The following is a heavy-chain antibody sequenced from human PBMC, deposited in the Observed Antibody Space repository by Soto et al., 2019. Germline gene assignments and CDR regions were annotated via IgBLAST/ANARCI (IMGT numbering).Heavy chain of an antibody. CDR3: ARDGGRLRFLEWSNRYVDY. Sequence: PGGSLKISFAASGFTFSSYSMNWGRPAPGKGVERGSSISSSKSYIYYADSVKGRFTISRDNAKNSLYLQMNSLRAEDTAVYYCARDGGRLRFLEWSNRYVDYWGQGTLVTVSS. J-gene: IGHJ4*02. V-gene: IGHV3-21*01. CDR2: ISSSKSYI. D-gene: IGHD3-3*01. CDR1: GFTFSSYS.